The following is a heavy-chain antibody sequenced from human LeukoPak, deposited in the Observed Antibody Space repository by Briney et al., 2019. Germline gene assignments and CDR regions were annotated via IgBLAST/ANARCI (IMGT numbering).Heavy chain of an antibody. CDR2: INPNTGGT. CDR1: GYTFTSYA. CDR3: ARGGSPIFYYYIDV. D-gene: IGHD2-21*01. Sequence: ASVKVSCKASGYTFTSYAMNWVRQAPGQGLEWMGWINPNTGGTNFAQKFQGRVTMTRDTPITTTYMELSRLRSDDTAVYYCARGGSPIFYYYIDVWGKGTTVTISS. J-gene: IGHJ6*03. V-gene: IGHV1-2*02.